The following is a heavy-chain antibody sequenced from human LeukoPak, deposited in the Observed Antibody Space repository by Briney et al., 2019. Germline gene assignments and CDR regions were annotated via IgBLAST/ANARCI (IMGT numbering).Heavy chain of an antibody. V-gene: IGHV3-23*01. D-gene: IGHD4-23*01. CDR2: FSGSGGTT. Sequence: GGSLRLSCAASGFTFSSYAMSWVRPAPGEGLEWVSAFSGSGGTTYYADAVKGRFTISRDNSKNTLYLQMNSLRAEDTAVYYWAKGFRGPLGCGIGGNLDFDYWGQGTLVTVSS. J-gene: IGHJ4*02. CDR3: AKGFRGPLGCGIGGNLDFDY. CDR1: GFTFSSYA.